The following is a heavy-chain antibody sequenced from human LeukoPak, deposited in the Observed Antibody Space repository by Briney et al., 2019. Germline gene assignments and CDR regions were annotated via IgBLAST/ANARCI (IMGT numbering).Heavy chain of an antibody. Sequence: PGGSLRLSCAASGFTFSDYYMSWISQAPGKGLEWVSYISSSGSTIYYADSVKGRFTISRDNAKNSLYLQMNSLRAEDTAVYYCARVDCSGGSCYPAWDAFDIWGQGTMVTVSS. CDR2: ISSSGSTI. D-gene: IGHD2-15*01. V-gene: IGHV3-11*04. CDR3: ARVDCSGGSCYPAWDAFDI. J-gene: IGHJ3*02. CDR1: GFTFSDYY.